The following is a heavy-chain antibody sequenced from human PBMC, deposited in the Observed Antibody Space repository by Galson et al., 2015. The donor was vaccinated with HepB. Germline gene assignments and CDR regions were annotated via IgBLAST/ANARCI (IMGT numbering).Heavy chain of an antibody. CDR1: GYSFTSYW. D-gene: IGHD3-22*01. V-gene: IGHV5-51*03. J-gene: IGHJ3*02. CDR3: ARPTYYYDSSGYYLDAFDI. Sequence: QSGAEVKKPGESLKISCKGSGYSFTSYWIGWVRQMPGKGLEWMGIIYPGDSDTRYSPSFQGQVTISADKSISTAYLQWSSLKASDTAMYYCARPTYYYDSSGYYLDAFDIWGQGTMVTVSS. CDR2: IYPGDSDT.